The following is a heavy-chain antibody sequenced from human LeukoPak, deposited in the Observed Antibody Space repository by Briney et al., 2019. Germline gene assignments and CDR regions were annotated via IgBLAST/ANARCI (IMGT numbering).Heavy chain of an antibody. CDR2: ISGGSSDI. CDR3: VRDPVRRYDY. J-gene: IGHJ4*02. V-gene: IGHV3-48*02. D-gene: IGHD3-10*01. CDR1: GFTFSSYA. Sequence: PGGSLRLSCAASGFTFSSYAMSWVRQAPGKGLEWISYISGGSSDIHYADSVKGRFTISRDNAKNSLYLQMNSLRDEDSAVYYCVRDPVRRYDYWGQGALVTVSS.